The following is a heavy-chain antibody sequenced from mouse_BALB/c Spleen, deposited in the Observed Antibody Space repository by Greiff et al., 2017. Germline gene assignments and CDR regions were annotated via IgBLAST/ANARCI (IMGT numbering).Heavy chain of an antibody. Sequence: VQLQQSGPELVRPGVSVKISCKGSSYTFTDYAMHWVKQSHAKSLEWIGVISTYYGNTNYNQKFKGKATMTVDKSSSTAYMELARLTSEDSAVYYCARGGNEGYDMDYWGQGTSVTVSS. J-gene: IGHJ4*01. CDR2: ISTYYGNT. CDR1: SYTFTDYA. CDR3: ARGGNEGYDMDY. V-gene: IGHV1-67*01.